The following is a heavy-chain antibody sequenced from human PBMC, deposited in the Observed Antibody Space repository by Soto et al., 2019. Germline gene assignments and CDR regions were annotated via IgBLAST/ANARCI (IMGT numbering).Heavy chain of an antibody. Sequence: PSQTLSLTCVISGDSVSSNSAAWNWIRQSPSRGLEWLGRTYYRSKWYNDYAVSVKSRITINPDTSKNQFSLQLNSVTPEDTALYYCARGGGTIGSGSYYNPAFDYWGQGTLVTVSS. V-gene: IGHV6-1*01. CDR3: ARGGGTIGSGSYYNPAFDY. J-gene: IGHJ4*02. D-gene: IGHD3-10*01. CDR2: TYYRSKWYN. CDR1: GDSVSSNSAA.